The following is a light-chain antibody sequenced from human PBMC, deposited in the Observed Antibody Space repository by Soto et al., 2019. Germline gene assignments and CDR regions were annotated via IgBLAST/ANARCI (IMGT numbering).Light chain of an antibody. V-gene: IGLV2-8*01. Sequence: QSVLTQPPSASGSPGQTVTISCTGTSSDVGGYNYVSWYQQQPGNAHNLLIYEVSKRPAGLPDRFSGSKSGNTAPLIGSGLSAEEEADYYCSSYAGSNNGVFGGGTKLTVL. CDR1: SSDVGGYNY. CDR2: EVS. CDR3: SSYAGSNNGV. J-gene: IGLJ2*01.